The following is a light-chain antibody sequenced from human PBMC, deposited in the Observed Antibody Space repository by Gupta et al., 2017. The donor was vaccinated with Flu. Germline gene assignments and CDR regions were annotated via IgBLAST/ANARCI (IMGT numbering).Light chain of an antibody. CDR1: QSLSANF. CDR3: QRLGGSPKWT. CDR2: GAS. V-gene: IGKV3-20*01. J-gene: IGKJ1*01. Sequence: EIVLTQSPGTLSLSPGERATLSCRASQSLSANFLAWYQQKPGQAPRLLIYGASSRATGIPDRFSGSGSGTDFTLTISRLEPEDFAVYYCQRLGGSPKWTFGQGTKVEIK.